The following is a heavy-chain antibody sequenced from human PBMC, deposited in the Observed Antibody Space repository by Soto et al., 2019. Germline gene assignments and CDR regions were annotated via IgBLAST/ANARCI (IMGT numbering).Heavy chain of an antibody. CDR2: IKQDGSVK. Sequence: PGGSLRLSCAASGFPFSNSWMTWVRQTPGRGLEWVANIKQDGSVKYYVDSVKGRFTISRDNSKNSLYLQMNSLRAEDTAVYYCARRSSGWYFDYWGQGTLVTVSS. CDR1: GFPFSNSW. V-gene: IGHV3-7*05. CDR3: ARRSSGWYFDY. D-gene: IGHD6-19*01. J-gene: IGHJ4*02.